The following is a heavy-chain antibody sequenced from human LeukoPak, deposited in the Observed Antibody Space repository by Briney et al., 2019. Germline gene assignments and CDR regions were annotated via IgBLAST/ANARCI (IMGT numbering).Heavy chain of an antibody. Sequence: GVSLRLSCAASGFTFSNAWMSWVRQAPGKGLEWVGRIKSKTDGGTTDYAAPVKGRFTISRDDSKNTLYLQMNSLRAEDTAVYYCARDGRYSSSWHQYYYYMDVWGKGTTVTVSS. CDR2: IKSKTDGGTT. J-gene: IGHJ6*03. CDR3: ARDGRYSSSWHQYYYYMDV. V-gene: IGHV3-15*01. D-gene: IGHD6-13*01. CDR1: GFTFSNAW.